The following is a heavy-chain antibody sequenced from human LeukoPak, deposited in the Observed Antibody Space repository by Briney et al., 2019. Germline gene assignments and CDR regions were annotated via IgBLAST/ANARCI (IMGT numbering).Heavy chain of an antibody. CDR2: ISYDGSNK. Sequence: GRSLRLSCAASGFTFSSYAMHWVRQAPGKGLEWVAVISYDGSNKYYADSVKGRFTISRDNSKNTLYLQMNSLRAEDTAVYYCASGVDCSSTSCYSLDYWGQGTLVSVSS. D-gene: IGHD2-2*02. CDR1: GFTFSSYA. CDR3: ASGVDCSSTSCYSLDY. V-gene: IGHV3-30-3*01. J-gene: IGHJ4*02.